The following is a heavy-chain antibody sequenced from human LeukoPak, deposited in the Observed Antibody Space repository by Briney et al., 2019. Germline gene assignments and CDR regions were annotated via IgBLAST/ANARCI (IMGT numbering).Heavy chain of an antibody. J-gene: IGHJ4*02. CDR2: ISFNSDNI. V-gene: IGHV3-9*01. D-gene: IGHD3-10*01. CDR1: GFTLRDYA. Sequence: GGSLRLSCAASGFTLRDYAMHWVRQVPGKGLEWVSGISFNSDNIDYADSVKGRFTTSRDNANNSLHLQMNSLRVEDTAWYYCAKAKGFAAMYYFDYWGQGALVTVSS. CDR3: AKAKGFAAMYYFDY.